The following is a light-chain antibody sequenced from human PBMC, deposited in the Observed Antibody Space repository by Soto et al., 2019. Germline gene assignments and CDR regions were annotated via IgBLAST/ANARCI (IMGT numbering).Light chain of an antibody. V-gene: IGLV2-14*01. Sequence: QSALTQPASVSGSPGQSITISCTGTSSDVGGYNYVFWYQQHPGKAPKLMIYDVSNRPSRVSNRFSGSKSGNTASLTISGLQAEDEADYYCSSFSSSSTLILFGGGTKVTVL. CDR2: DVS. J-gene: IGLJ2*01. CDR1: SSDVGGYNY. CDR3: SSFSSSSTLIL.